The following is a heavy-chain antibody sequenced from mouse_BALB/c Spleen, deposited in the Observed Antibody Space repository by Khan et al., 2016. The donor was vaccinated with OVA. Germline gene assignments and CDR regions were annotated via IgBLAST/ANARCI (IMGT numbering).Heavy chain of an antibody. CDR2: TNPTNGRT. J-gene: IGHJ2*01. CDR1: GYTFTSYW. CDR3: ARNKKIVATYFDY. D-gene: IGHD1-1*01. V-gene: IGHV1S81*02. Sequence: QVQLQQSGAELVKAGASVKMSCKASGYTFTSYWMHWVKQRLGQGLEWFAETNPTNGRTYYTEKFKSKATLTVDTSSSTAYILLSGPTFEDSAVYYCARNKKIVATYFDYWGQGTTLTVSS.